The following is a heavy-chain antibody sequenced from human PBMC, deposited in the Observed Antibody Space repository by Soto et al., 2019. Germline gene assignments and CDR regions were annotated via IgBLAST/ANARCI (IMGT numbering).Heavy chain of an antibody. V-gene: IGHV4-39*01. CDR2: IYYSGST. D-gene: IGHD6-13*01. Sequence: PSETLSLTCTVSGGSVSSSSYYWGWIRQPPGKGLEWIGSIYYSGSTYYNPSLKSRVTISVDTSKNQFSLKLSSVTAADTAVYYCARHIESWIAAAGTLGSKTYDYWGQGTLVTVSS. CDR1: GGSVSSSSYY. J-gene: IGHJ4*02. CDR3: ARHIESWIAAAGTLGSKTYDY.